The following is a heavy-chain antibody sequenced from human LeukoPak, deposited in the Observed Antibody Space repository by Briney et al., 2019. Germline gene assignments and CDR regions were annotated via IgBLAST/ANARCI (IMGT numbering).Heavy chain of an antibody. CDR2: ISWNSGSI. J-gene: IGHJ4*02. D-gene: IGHD3-22*01. CDR1: GFTFDDYA. V-gene: IGHV3-9*01. Sequence: GGSLRLSCAASGFTFDDYAMHWVRQAPGKGLEWVSGISWNSGSIGYADSVKGRFTISRDNAKNSLYLQMNSLRAEDTALYYCAKDLRSGYQPPPVGFDYWGQGTLVTVSS. CDR3: AKDLRSGYQPPPVGFDY.